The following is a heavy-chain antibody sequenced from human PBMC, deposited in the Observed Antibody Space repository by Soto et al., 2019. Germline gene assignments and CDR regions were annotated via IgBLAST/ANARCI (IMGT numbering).Heavy chain of an antibody. CDR2: IWYDGSYK. D-gene: IGHD5-18*01. Sequence: QVQLVESGGGVVQPGRSLRLSSAASGFTFSNYGMHWVRQAPGKGLEWVAVIWYDGSYKYYADSVKGRFTISRDNSRTTLHLQMNSLRAEDTAVYYCAKDEGRYTYGLRDCWGQGTLVTVSS. CDR1: GFTFSNYG. V-gene: IGHV3-33*06. CDR3: AKDEGRYTYGLRDC. J-gene: IGHJ4*02.